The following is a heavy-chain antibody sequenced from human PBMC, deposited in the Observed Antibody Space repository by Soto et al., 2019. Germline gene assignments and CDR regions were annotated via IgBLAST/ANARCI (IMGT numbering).Heavy chain of an antibody. CDR3: ARDRQKWVVEGPVGDY. CDR1: GFSFSTYT. CDR2: INSNSNYR. Sequence: EEQLVESGGGLAKPGGSLRLSCAASGFSFSTYTMIWVRQAPGKGLEWISSINSNSNYRYYADSVKGRFTISRDNARNSLSLQMNSLRVEDTAVYYCARDRQKWVVEGPVGDYWGQGTQVTVSS. V-gene: IGHV3-21*02. J-gene: IGHJ4*02. D-gene: IGHD6-19*01.